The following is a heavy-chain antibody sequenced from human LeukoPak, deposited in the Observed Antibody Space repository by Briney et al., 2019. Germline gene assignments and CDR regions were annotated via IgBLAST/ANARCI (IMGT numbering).Heavy chain of an antibody. CDR2: ITPIFGAA. V-gene: IGHV1-69*06. Sequence: SVKVSCKASGGTFSSYPFTWVRQAPGQGLEWMGEITPIFGAANYAQTFQGRVTITADKSTSTAYMELSSLRSEDTAVYYCARASITMVRGVMYYYGMDVWGQGTTVTVSS. CDR3: ARASITMVRGVMYYYGMDV. J-gene: IGHJ6*02. D-gene: IGHD3-10*01. CDR1: GGTFSSYP.